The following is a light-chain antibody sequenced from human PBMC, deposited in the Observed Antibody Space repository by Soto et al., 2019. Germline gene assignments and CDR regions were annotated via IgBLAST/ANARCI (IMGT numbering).Light chain of an antibody. CDR3: QQYDNRPPALT. J-gene: IGKJ4*02. CDR2: DAS. V-gene: IGKV1-33*01. Sequence: DIQMTQSPSSLSASVGDRVTITCQASQDMSNYLNWYQQNPVKAPKLLIYDASNLETGVPSRFSGSESGTDFTFTISSLQPEDIATYYCQQYDNRPPALTFVGGTKVEIK. CDR1: QDMSNY.